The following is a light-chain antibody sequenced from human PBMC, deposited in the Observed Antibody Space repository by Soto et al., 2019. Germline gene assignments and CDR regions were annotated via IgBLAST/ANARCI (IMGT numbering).Light chain of an antibody. Sequence: DIQMTQSPSSLSASVGDSVTITCQASQDISNYLNWYQQKPGKAPKLLIYDASNLETGVPSRFSGSGSGTDFTFTISSLQPEDMATYYCQQYDNLLTITFGQGTRLEIK. CDR1: QDISNY. CDR3: QQYDNLLTIT. J-gene: IGKJ5*01. V-gene: IGKV1-33*01. CDR2: DAS.